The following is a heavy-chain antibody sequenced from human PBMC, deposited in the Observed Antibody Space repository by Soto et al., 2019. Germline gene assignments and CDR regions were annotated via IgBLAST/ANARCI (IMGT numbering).Heavy chain of an antibody. D-gene: IGHD6-6*01. V-gene: IGHV3-48*02. CDR3: ARATLSSSSGPMHYCYYGMDV. CDR2: ISSSSSTI. J-gene: IGHJ6*02. Sequence: EVQLVESGGGLVQPGGSLRLSCAASGFTFSSYSMNWVRQAPGKGLEWVSYISSSSSTIYYADSVKGRFTISRDNAKNSLYLQMNSLRDEDTAVYYCARATLSSSSGPMHYCYYGMDVWGQGTTVTVSS. CDR1: GFTFSSYS.